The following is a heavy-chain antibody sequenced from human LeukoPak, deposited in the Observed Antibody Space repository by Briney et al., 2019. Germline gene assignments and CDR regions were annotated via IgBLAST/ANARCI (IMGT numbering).Heavy chain of an antibody. CDR1: GFTFSNYW. V-gene: IGHV3-7*03. D-gene: IGHD1-14*01. CDR2: MKEDGGEI. J-gene: IGHJ6*03. Sequence: GGSLRLSCAASGFTFSNYWMSWVRQAPGKGLEWVANMKEDGGEINCVDSVTGRFTISRDNARGSLYLQMNSLRAEDTAVYYCAKPPPDYYYYYYYMDVWGKGTTVTVSS. CDR3: AKPPPDYYYYYYYMDV.